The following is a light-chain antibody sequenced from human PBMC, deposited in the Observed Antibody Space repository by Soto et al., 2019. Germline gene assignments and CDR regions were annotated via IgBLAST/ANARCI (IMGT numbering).Light chain of an antibody. CDR2: AAS. CDR3: LQLKSYQFT. J-gene: IGKJ3*01. Sequence: DIQLTQSPSFLSASVGDRVTITCRASQGISSYLAWYQQKPGKAPNLLIYAASTLQSGVPSRFSGSGSGTEFTLTISSLQPEDFATYHCLQLKSYQFTFGPGTKVDIK. V-gene: IGKV1-9*01. CDR1: QGISSY.